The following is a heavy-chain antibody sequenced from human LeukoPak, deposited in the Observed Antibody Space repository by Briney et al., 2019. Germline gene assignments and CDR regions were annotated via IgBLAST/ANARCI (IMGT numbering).Heavy chain of an antibody. D-gene: IGHD3-16*01. CDR2: IIPIFGTA. CDR3: ASPNEDYMITFGGATYYFDY. CDR1: GGTFSSYA. V-gene: IGHV1-69*13. Sequence: SVKVSCKASGGTFSSYAISWVRQAPGQGLEWMGGIIPIFGTANYAQKFQGRVTITADESTSTAYMELSSLRSEDTAVYYCASPNEDYMITFGGATYYFDYWGQGTLVTVSS. J-gene: IGHJ4*02.